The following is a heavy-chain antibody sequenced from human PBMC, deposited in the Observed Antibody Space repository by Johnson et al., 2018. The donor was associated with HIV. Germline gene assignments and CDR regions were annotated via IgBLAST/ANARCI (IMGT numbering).Heavy chain of an antibody. Sequence: QVRLVESGGGVVQPGRSLRLSCAASGFTFSSYAMHWVRQAPGKGLEWVAVISYDGSNKYYADSVKGRFTISRDNSKNTLYLQMNSLRAEDTAVYYCARERGNMIAVADADAFDIWGQGTMVTVSS. CDR3: ARERGNMIAVADADAFDI. J-gene: IGHJ3*02. V-gene: IGHV3-30-3*01. CDR2: ISYDGSNK. CDR1: GFTFSSYA. D-gene: IGHD6-19*01.